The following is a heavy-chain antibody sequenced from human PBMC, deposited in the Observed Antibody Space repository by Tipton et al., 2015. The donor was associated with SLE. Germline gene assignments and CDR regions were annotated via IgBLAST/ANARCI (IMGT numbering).Heavy chain of an antibody. J-gene: IGHJ5*02. CDR2: MYHSGST. V-gene: IGHV4-59*11. CDR3: ARGWYSRNWEWWFDP. D-gene: IGHD6-13*01. CDR1: GGSIRSHY. Sequence: TLSLTCTVSGGSIRSHYWSWIRQPPGKGLEWIGYMYHSGSTKYNTSLKNRVTISLDTSKNQVSLKLTSVTAADTAVYYCARGWYSRNWEWWFDPWGQGTLVTVSS.